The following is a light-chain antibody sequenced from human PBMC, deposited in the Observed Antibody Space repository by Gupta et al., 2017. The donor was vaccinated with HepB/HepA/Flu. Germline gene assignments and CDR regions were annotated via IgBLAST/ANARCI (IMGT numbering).Light chain of an antibody. CDR1: QSITTW. CDR2: KVS. V-gene: IGKV1-5*03. Sequence: DIQMTQSPSTLSASVGDTVTITCRASQSITTWLAWYQQKPGKAPNLLIYKVSTWQSGVPSRFSGSGSGTEFTLTINGLQTDDFATYYCRQDEIGRSFGQGTKVEVK. J-gene: IGKJ1*01. CDR3: RQDEIGRS.